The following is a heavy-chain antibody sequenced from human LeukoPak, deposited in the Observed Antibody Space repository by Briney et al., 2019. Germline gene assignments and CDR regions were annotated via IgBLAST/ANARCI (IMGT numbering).Heavy chain of an antibody. Sequence: GASVKVSCKVSGYTLTELSMHWVRQAPGKGLEWMGGFDPEDGETIYAQKFQGRVTMTEDTSTDTAYMELSSPRSEDTAVYYCATGTPSTYDFWSVADYWGQGTLVTVSS. CDR1: GYTLTELS. D-gene: IGHD3-3*01. V-gene: IGHV1-24*01. J-gene: IGHJ4*02. CDR2: FDPEDGET. CDR3: ATGTPSTYDFWSVADY.